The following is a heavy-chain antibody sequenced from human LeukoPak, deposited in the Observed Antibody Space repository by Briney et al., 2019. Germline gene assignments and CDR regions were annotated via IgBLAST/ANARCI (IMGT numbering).Heavy chain of an antibody. CDR2: ISGSGGST. CDR1: GFTFSSYA. CDR3: AKGSLRRFWSPFDY. V-gene: IGHV3-23*01. Sequence: GGSLRLSCAASGFTFSSYAMSWVRQAPGKGLEWVSAISGSGGSTYYADSVKGRFTISRDNSKSTLYLQMNSLRAEDTAVYYCAKGSLRRFWSPFDYWGQGTLVTVSS. J-gene: IGHJ4*02. D-gene: IGHD3-3*01.